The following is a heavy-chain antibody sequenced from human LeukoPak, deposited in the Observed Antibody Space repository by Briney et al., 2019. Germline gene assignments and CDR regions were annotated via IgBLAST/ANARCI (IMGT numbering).Heavy chain of an antibody. D-gene: IGHD2/OR15-2a*01. CDR1: GGSISSGSYY. J-gene: IGHJ4*02. CDR2: IYFSGGT. Sequence: SETLSLTCTVSGGSISSGSYYWGWIRQHPGKGLEWIGNIYFSGGTYYNPSLKTRVTISVDTSKNQFSLNLRSVTAADTAVYYCATDGKYYNSGDYWGQGALVTVSS. CDR3: ATDGKYYNSGDY. V-gene: IGHV4-39*02.